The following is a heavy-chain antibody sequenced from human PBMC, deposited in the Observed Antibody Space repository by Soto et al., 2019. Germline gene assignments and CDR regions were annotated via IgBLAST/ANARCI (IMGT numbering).Heavy chain of an antibody. V-gene: IGHV3-23*01. CDR3: AKYSENPYEAYLQQ. CDR1: AITVGLCP. CDR2: QSTTGGLT. D-gene: IGHD2-21*01. J-gene: IGHJ1*01. Sequence: SQSHPCSPSAITVGLCPRISLPVTAGRGLERVSAQSTTGGLTFYADSLWGRFTISRDNSKSTLYLHMNNPRAEDTAIYDCAKYSENPYEAYLQQWGRRTLFAVSS.